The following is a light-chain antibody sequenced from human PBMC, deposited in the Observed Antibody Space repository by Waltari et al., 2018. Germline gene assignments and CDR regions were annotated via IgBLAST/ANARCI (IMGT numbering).Light chain of an antibody. CDR1: SGHSTNV. Sequence: QLVLTQSPSASASLGASVKLTCTLSSGHSTNVIAWHQQQPERGPRYLMQVNRDGSHSKGDEIPHRFSGSRSGAERYLTISSLQSEDEADYYCETGGHGTWVFGGGTKLTVL. J-gene: IGLJ3*02. CDR2: VNRDGSH. CDR3: ETGGHGTWV. V-gene: IGLV4-69*01.